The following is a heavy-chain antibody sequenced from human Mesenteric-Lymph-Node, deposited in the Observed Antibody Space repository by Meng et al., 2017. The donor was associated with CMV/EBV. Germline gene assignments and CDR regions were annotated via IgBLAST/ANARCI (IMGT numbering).Heavy chain of an antibody. CDR3: AREGARGPKNPFDY. D-gene: IGHD2-15*01. CDR1: GYTFTSYY. J-gene: IGHJ4*02. V-gene: IGHV1-69*01. CDR2: IIPLFGTG. Sequence: KACGYTFTSYYMHWVRQAPGQGLEWMGGIIPLFGTGNYAQKFQGRVTITADESTSTAYMELSSLRSEDTAVYYCAREGARGPKNPFDYWGQGTLVTVSS.